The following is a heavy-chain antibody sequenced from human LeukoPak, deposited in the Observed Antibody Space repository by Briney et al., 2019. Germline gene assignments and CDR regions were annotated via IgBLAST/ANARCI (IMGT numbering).Heavy chain of an antibody. Sequence: PSETLSLTCTVSGGSISSNTYYWGWIRQPPGKGLEWIGSIYYSGNTYSNPSLKSRVTISVDTSKNQFSLKLSSVTAADTAVYYCVRPDDNSFDFWGQGTMVTVSS. J-gene: IGHJ3*01. CDR1: GGSISSNTYY. CDR2: IYYSGNT. V-gene: IGHV4-39*01. CDR3: VRPDDNSFDF. D-gene: IGHD3-9*01.